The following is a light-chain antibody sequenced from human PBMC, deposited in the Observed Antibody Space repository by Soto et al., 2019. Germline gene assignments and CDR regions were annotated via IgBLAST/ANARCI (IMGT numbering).Light chain of an antibody. V-gene: IGLV2-14*01. CDR1: SSDVGGYNY. J-gene: IGLJ1*01. Sequence: QSALAQPASVSGSPGQSITLSCTGTSSDVGGYNYVSWYQQHPGKAPKLMIYEVSNRPSGVSNRFSGSKSGNTASLTISGLQAEDEADYYCSSYTSSILYVFGSGTKVTVL. CDR3: SSYTSSILYV. CDR2: EVS.